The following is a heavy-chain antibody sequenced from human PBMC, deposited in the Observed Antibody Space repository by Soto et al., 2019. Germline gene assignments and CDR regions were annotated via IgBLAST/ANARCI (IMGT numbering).Heavy chain of an antibody. V-gene: IGHV3-30-3*01. J-gene: IGHJ6*02. D-gene: IGHD1-26*01. CDR3: ARGGFYYKYYSPMDV. CDR1: GFTFSSYA. CDR2: ISYDGSNK. Sequence: GGSLRLSCAASGFTFSSYAMHWVRQAPGKGLEWVAVISYDGSNKYYADSVKGRFTISRDNSKNTLYLQMNSLRAEDTAVYYCARGGFYYKYYSPMDVWGQGTTVTVSS.